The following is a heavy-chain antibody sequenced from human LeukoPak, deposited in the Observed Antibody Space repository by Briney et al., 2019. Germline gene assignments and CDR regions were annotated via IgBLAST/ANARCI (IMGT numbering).Heavy chain of an antibody. CDR3: AKEEVGGHFDY. V-gene: IGHV3-30*18. J-gene: IGHJ4*02. Sequence: PGGSLRLSCAASGFSFSSHSMHWVRQAPGKGLEWVAVISYDGSNKYYADSVKGRFTISRDNSKNTLYLQMNSLRAEDTAVYYCAKEEVGGHFDYWGQGTLVTVSS. D-gene: IGHD1-26*01. CDR1: GFSFSSHS. CDR2: ISYDGSNK.